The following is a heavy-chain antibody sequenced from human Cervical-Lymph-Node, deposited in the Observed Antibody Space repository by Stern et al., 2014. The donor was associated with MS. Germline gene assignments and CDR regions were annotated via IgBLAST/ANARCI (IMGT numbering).Heavy chain of an antibody. CDR3: AARNFFDRSGSKPHF. D-gene: IGHD3-22*01. CDR1: GFTFSDYY. J-gene: IGHJ4*02. Sequence: QVQLVQSGGDVVKPGGSLRLSCAASGFTFSDYYMNWIGQAPGKGLEWVSYISSGGNTIYYADSVKGRFTISRDNAKNSLFLEMNSLRGDDTAVYYCAARNFFDRSGSKPHFWGQGTLVTVSS. V-gene: IGHV3-11*01. CDR2: ISSGGNTI.